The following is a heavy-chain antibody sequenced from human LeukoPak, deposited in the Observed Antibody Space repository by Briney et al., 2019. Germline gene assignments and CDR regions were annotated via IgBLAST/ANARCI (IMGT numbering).Heavy chain of an antibody. J-gene: IGHJ6*02. CDR2: ISYDGSNK. CDR1: GFTFSSYG. Sequence: GGSLRLSCAASGFTFSSYGMHWVRQAPGKGLEWVAVISYDGSNKYYADSVKGRFTISRDNSKNTLHLQMNSLRAEDTAVYYCAKAPSWRPTYYGMDVWGQGTTVTVSS. CDR3: AKAPSWRPTYYGMDV. V-gene: IGHV3-30*18. D-gene: IGHD3-3*01.